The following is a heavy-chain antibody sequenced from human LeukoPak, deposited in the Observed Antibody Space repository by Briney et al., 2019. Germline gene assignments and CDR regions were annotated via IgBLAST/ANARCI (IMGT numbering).Heavy chain of an antibody. CDR3: TRVFVGDEYSSSGY. V-gene: IGHV3-74*01. CDR1: AFPFSKYY. J-gene: IGHJ4*02. D-gene: IGHD6-13*01. CDR2: INSDASST. Sequence: GGSLRLSCPLSAFPFSKYYVHWVRQAPGKGLVWVSRINSDASSTTYAHCVKGRFTISRKKPKNTLYLQMNSMKVEDTAVYYCTRVFVGDEYSSSGYWGQGTLVTVSS.